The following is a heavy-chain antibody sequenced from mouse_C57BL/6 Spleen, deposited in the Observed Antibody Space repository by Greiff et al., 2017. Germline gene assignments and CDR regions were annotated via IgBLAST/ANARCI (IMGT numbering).Heavy chain of an antibody. CDR2: IYPGNSDT. V-gene: IGHV1-5*01. D-gene: IGHD2-2*01. Sequence: VQLQQSGTVLARPGASVKMSCKTSGYTFTSYWMHWVKQRPGQGLEWIGAIYPGNSDTSYNQKFKGKAKLTAVTSASTAYMELSSLTNEDSAVYYCTTGSTMVRRYYCDDWGQGTTLTVSS. CDR3: TTGSTMVRRYYCDD. J-gene: IGHJ2*01. CDR1: GYTFTSYW.